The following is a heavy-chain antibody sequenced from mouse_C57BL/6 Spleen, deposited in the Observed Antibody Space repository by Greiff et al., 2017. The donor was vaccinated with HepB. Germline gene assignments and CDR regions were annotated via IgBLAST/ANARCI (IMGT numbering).Heavy chain of an antibody. CDR2: INPNNGGT. V-gene: IGHV1-18*01. J-gene: IGHJ4*01. D-gene: IGHD2-2*01. CDR1: GYTFTDYN. Sequence: DVKLVESGPELVKPGASVKIPCKASGYTFTDYNMDWVKQSHGKSLEWIGDINPNNGGTIYNQKFKGKATLTVDKSSSTAYMELRSLTSEDTAVYYCALWLRRDYYAMDYWGQGTSVTVSS. CDR3: ALWLRRDYYAMDY.